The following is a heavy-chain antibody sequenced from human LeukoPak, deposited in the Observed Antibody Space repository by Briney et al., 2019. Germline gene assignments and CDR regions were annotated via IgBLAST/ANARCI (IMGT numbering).Heavy chain of an antibody. CDR1: GYTFTGYY. V-gene: IGHV1-2*02. J-gene: IGHJ4*02. CDR3: ARGGWELQPVTDY. D-gene: IGHD1-26*01. CDR2: INPNSGGT. Sequence: ASVKVSCKASGYTFTGYYMHWVRQAPGQGLEWVGWINPNSGGTNYAQKFQGRVTMTRDTSISTAYMELSRLRSDDTAVYYCARGGWELQPVTDYWGQGTLVTVSS.